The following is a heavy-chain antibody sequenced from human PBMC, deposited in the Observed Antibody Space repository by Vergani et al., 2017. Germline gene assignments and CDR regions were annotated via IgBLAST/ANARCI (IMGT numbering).Heavy chain of an antibody. CDR2: ISSSSSYI. Sequence: EVQLVESGGGLVKPGGSLRLSCAASGFTFSSYSMNWVRQAPGKGLEWVSSISSSSSYIYYADSVKGRFTISRDNSKNTLYLQMNSLRAEDTAVYYCAKDPSGLRDYYYYMDVWGKGTTVTVSS. CDR3: AKDPSGLRDYYYYMDV. D-gene: IGHD5-12*01. J-gene: IGHJ6*03. CDR1: GFTFSSYS. V-gene: IGHV3-21*04.